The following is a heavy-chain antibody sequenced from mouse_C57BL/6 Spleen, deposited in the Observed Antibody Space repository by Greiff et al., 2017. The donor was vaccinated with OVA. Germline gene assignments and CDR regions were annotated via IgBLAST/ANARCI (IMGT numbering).Heavy chain of an antibody. J-gene: IGHJ4*01. CDR1: GYAFTNYL. V-gene: IGHV1-54*01. Sequence: VKLQESGAELVRPGTSVKVSCKASGYAFTNYLIEWVKQRPGQGLERIGVINPGSGGTNYNEKFKGKATLTADKSSSTAYMQLSSLTSEDSAVYFCARFTDAMDYWGQGTSVTVSS. CDR3: ARFTDAMDY. CDR2: INPGSGGT.